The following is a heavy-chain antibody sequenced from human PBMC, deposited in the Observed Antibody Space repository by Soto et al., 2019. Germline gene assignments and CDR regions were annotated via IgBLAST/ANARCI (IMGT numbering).Heavy chain of an antibody. Sequence: GGSLRLSCAASGFTFSSYAMSWVRQAPGKGLEWVSAISGSGGSTYYADSVKGRFTISRDNSKNTLYLQMNSLRAEDTAVYYGAKDHYYDSSGYDYWGQGTLVTVSS. J-gene: IGHJ4*02. CDR1: GFTFSSYA. D-gene: IGHD3-22*01. CDR2: ISGSGGST. V-gene: IGHV3-23*01. CDR3: AKDHYYDSSGYDY.